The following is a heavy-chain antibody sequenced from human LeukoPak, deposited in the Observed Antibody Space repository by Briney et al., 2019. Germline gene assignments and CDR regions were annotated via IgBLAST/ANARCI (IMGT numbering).Heavy chain of an antibody. D-gene: IGHD6-19*01. CDR3: AKVHSSGWYYFDY. CDR1: GFTFSSHG. V-gene: IGHV3-30*18. CDR2: TSYDGSKK. Sequence: GGSLRLSCAASGFTFSSHGIHWVRQAPGKGLEWVAVTSYDGSKKYYADSVKGRFTISRDNSKNTLYLQMNSLRTEDTAVYYCAKVHSSGWYYFDYWGQGTLVTVSS. J-gene: IGHJ4*02.